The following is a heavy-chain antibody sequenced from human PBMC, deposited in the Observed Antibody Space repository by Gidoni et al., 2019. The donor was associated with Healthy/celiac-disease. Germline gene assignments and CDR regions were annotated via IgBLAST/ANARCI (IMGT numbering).Heavy chain of an antibody. Sequence: EVQLLASGGGLVQPGGSRRRHCAAHGFTFSSYAMSLVRQAPGNGLEWVSACSGSGVRPYYADSVKCRFTISRDKSKNTLYLQMNSLGAEDTAVYYCAKVRSGSRGRAIDYWVQGTLVTVSS. CDR2: CSGSGVRP. CDR1: GFTFSSYA. CDR3: AKVRSGSRGRAIDY. J-gene: IGHJ4*02. V-gene: IGHV3-23*01. D-gene: IGHD1-26*01.